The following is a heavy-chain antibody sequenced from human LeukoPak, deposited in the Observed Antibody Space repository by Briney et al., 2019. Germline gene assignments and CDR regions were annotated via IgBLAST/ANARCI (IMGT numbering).Heavy chain of an antibody. CDR3: ARQPPRTYYYYGMDV. V-gene: IGHV4-34*01. Sequence: SETLSLTCAVYGGSFSGYYWSWIRQPPGKGLEWIGEINHSGSTNYNPSLKSRVTISVDTSKNQFSLKLSSVTAADTAVYYCARQPPRTYYYYGMDVWGQGTTVTVSS. CDR2: INHSGST. CDR1: GGSFSGYY. J-gene: IGHJ6*02.